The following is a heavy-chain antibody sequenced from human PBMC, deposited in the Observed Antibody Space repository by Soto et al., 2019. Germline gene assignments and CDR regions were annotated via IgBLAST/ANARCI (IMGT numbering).Heavy chain of an antibody. D-gene: IGHD6-6*01. CDR1: GYTFTSYY. Sequence: ASVKVSCKASGYTFTSYYMHWVRQAPGQGLEWMGIINPSGGSTSYAQKFQGRVTMTRDTSTSTVYMELSSLRSEDTAVYYCARVMAPPTDPRSSEGDMDVWGQGTTVTVSS. J-gene: IGHJ6*02. CDR2: INPSGGST. V-gene: IGHV1-46*01. CDR3: ARVMAPPTDPRSSEGDMDV.